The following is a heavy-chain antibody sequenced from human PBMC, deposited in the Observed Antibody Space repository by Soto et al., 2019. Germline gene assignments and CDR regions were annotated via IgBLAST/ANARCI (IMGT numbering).Heavy chain of an antibody. J-gene: IGHJ4*02. CDR1: GFTFDDYA. CDR3: XXXXXXXXSASCHDGGSVFDY. D-gene: IGHD2-2*01. CDR2: ISWNSGSI. Sequence: EVQLVESGGGLVQPGRSLRLSCAASGFTFDDYAMHWVRQAPGKGLEWVSGISWNSGSIDYADSVKGRFTISRDNAKNXXXXXXXXXXXXXXXXXXXXXXXXXXXSASCHDGGSVFDYWGQGTLVTVSS. V-gene: IGHV3-9*01.